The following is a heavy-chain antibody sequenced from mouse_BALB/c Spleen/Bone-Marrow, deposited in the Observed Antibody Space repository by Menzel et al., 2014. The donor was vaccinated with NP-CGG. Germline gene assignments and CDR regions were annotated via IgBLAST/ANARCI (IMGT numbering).Heavy chain of an antibody. CDR1: GFNIKDTY. D-gene: IGHD4-1*01. CDR2: IDPANGNT. CDR3: ARWEYYAMDY. Sequence: EVQLQQSGAELVKPGASVKLSCTASGFNIKDTYMHWVKQRPEQSLEWIGRIDPANGNTKYDPKFQGKATITADTSSNPAYLQLSSLTSEDTAVYYCARWEYYAMDYWGQETSVNVS. V-gene: IGHV14-3*02. J-gene: IGHJ4*01.